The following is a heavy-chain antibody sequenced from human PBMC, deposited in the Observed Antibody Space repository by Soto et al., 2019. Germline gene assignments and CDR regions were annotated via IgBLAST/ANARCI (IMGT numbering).Heavy chain of an antibody. CDR1: GYSFTSYW. D-gene: IGHD5-12*01. CDR3: ARHRRRSGYDQRAYYYYYGMDV. V-gene: IGHV5-51*01. CDR2: IYPGDSDT. J-gene: IGHJ6*02. Sequence: GESLKISCKGSGYSFTSYWIGWVRQMPGKGLEWMGIIYPGDSDTRYSPSFQGQVTISADKSISTAYLQWSSLKASDTAMYYCARHRRRSGYDQRAYYYYYGMDVWGQGTTVTVSS.